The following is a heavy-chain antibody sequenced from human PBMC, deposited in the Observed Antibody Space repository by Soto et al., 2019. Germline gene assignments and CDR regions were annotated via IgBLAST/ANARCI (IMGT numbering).Heavy chain of an antibody. D-gene: IGHD2-15*01. Sequence: ETLSLTCTVSGGSISNSRYYWAWVRQAPGKGLEWVSYISSGSGNILYADSVKGRFTVSRDNSKNTLYLQMNSLRVEDTAVYYCARDRSQFYVASEYWGQGTQVTVSS. V-gene: IGHV3-48*04. CDR3: ARDRSQFYVASEY. CDR2: ISSGSGNI. CDR1: GGSISNSRYY. J-gene: IGHJ4*02.